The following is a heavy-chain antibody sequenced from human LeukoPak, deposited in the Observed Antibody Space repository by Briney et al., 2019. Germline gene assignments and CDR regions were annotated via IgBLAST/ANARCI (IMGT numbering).Heavy chain of an antibody. CDR1: GFTFSSYG. D-gene: IGHD3-22*01. CDR3: AKLSIYYDSSGYYAFDI. CDR2: ISYDGSNK. J-gene: IGHJ3*02. Sequence: PGGSLRLSCAASGFTFSSYGMHWVRQAPGKGLEWVAVISYDGSNKYYADSVEGRFTISRDNSKNTLYLQMNSLRAEDTAVYYCAKLSIYYDSSGYYAFDIWGQGTMVTVSS. V-gene: IGHV3-30*18.